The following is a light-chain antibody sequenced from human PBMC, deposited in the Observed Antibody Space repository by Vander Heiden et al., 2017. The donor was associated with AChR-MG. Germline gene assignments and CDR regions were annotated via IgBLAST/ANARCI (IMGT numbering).Light chain of an antibody. CDR1: QSVSTN. J-gene: IGKJ1*01. CDR3: QQYNEWWT. Sequence: EIVMTQSPASLSVSPGERATLSCRASQSVSTNLAWYQQKPGRAPRLLIYGASTGATGIPARFSGSGSGTEFTLTISSLQSEDFAVYYCQQYNEWWTFGQGTKVEIK. V-gene: IGKV3-15*01. CDR2: GAS.